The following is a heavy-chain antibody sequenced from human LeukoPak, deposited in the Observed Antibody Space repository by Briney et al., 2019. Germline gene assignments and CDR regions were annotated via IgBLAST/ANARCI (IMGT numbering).Heavy chain of an antibody. D-gene: IGHD3-10*01. CDR2: IWYDGSNK. J-gene: IGHJ4*02. CDR3: ARDRGYYYGSGSYGGFDY. V-gene: IGHV3-33*01. Sequence: GGSLRLSCAASGFTFSSYGMRWVRQAPGKGLEWVAVIWYDGSNKYYADSVKGRFTISRDNSKNTLYLQMNSLRAEDTAVYYCARDRGYYYGSGSYGGFDYWGQGTLVTVSS. CDR1: GFTFSSYG.